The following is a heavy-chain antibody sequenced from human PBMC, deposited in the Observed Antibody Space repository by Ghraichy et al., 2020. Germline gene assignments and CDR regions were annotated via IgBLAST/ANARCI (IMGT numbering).Heavy chain of an antibody. CDR1: GFTFSNAW. J-gene: IGHJ6*02. CDR3: TTASLQGYCSSTSCLYTAHYYYYGMDV. Sequence: GGSLRLSCAASGFTFSNAWMSWVRQAPGKGLEWVGRIKSKTDGGTTDYAAPVKGRFTISRDDSKNTLYLQMNSLKTEDTAVYYCTTASLQGYCSSTSCLYTAHYYYYGMDVWGQGTTVTVSS. V-gene: IGHV3-15*01. CDR2: IKSKTDGGTT. D-gene: IGHD2-2*01.